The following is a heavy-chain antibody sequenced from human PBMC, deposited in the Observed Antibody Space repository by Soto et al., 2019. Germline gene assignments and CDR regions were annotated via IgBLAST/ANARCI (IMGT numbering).Heavy chain of an antibody. CDR1: GGSISSGGYY. CDR2: IYYSGST. V-gene: IGHV4-31*03. D-gene: IGHD2-21*02. CDR3: ARVCGGDCHYGMAV. Sequence: QVQLQESGPGLVKPSQTLSLTCTVSGGSISSGGYYWSWIRQHPGKGLEWIGYIYYSGSTYYNPALKSRVTISVDTSKNQFSLKLSSVTAADTAVYYCARVCGGDCHYGMAVWGHGTTVTVSS. J-gene: IGHJ6*02.